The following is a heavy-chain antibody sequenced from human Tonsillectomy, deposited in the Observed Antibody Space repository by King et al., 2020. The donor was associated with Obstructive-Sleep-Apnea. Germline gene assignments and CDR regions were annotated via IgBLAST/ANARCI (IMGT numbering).Heavy chain of an antibody. V-gene: IGHV3-30*03. CDR1: GFTFSNYG. J-gene: IGHJ5*02. CDR3: VRGGEVGGPWGPLVGP. D-gene: IGHD3-16*01. Sequence: VQLVESGGGVAQPGRSLRLSCVGSGFTFSNYGMHWVRQAPGKGLEWVAVVSHVGSTQYYEDSVKGRFTISKDNSKNSVYLQMNSLRIEDTAVYYCVRGGEVGGPWGPLVGPWGQGTPVIVSS. CDR2: VSHVGSTQ.